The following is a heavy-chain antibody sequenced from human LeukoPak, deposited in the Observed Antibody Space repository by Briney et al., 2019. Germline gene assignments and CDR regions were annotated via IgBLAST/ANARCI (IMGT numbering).Heavy chain of an antibody. Sequence: PGGSLRLSCAASGFTLSSYAMIWVRQAPGKGLEWVSAISGRGGSTYYADSVKGRFTISRDNSKNTLYLQMNSLRAEDTAVYYCATSAGTITFGGVIVRSGYFDYWGQGTLVTVSS. CDR3: ATSAGTITFGGVIVRSGYFDY. CDR2: ISGRGGST. J-gene: IGHJ4*02. CDR1: GFTLSSYA. V-gene: IGHV3-23*01. D-gene: IGHD3-16*02.